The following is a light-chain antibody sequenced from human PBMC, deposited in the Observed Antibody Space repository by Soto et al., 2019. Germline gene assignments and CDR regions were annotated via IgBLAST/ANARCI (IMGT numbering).Light chain of an antibody. CDR1: SSDVGSYNL. CDR2: HVT. Sequence: QSALTPPASVSGSPGQSITISCTGASSDVGSYNLVSWYQQHPGKAPKLMIYHVTYRPSGVSNRYSGSKSGNSASLTISALQADDEVDYYCCSLTTSHTYVFGSGTKVTVL. J-gene: IGLJ1*01. CDR3: CSLTTSHTYV. V-gene: IGLV2-14*02.